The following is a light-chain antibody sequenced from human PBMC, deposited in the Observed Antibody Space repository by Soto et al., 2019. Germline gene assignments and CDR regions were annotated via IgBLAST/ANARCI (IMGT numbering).Light chain of an antibody. CDR3: TSYTSDSTYV. J-gene: IGLJ1*01. Sequence: QSVLTQPASVSGSPGQSITISCTGTSTYVGRYNYVSWYQQHPGKAPKLMVYDVSNRPSWVSNRFSGSKSGITASLTISGPQAEDEADYYCTSYTSDSTYVFGTGTKVTVL. CDR2: DVS. CDR1: STYVGRYNY. V-gene: IGLV2-14*01.